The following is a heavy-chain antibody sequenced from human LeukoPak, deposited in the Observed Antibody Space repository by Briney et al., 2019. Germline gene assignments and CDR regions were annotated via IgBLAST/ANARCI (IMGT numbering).Heavy chain of an antibody. CDR1: DFTFSSYN. D-gene: IGHD3-22*01. V-gene: IGHV3-21*01. CDR2: ISSSGNKI. CDR3: VRDDDRPDNGLDY. Sequence: PGGSLRLSCAASDFTFSSYNMNWVRQAPGKGLEWVSSISSSGNKIYYADSVKGRFTISRDNAKNSLYLQMNSLRAEDTAVYYCVRDDDRPDNGLDYWGQGTLVTVSS. J-gene: IGHJ4*02.